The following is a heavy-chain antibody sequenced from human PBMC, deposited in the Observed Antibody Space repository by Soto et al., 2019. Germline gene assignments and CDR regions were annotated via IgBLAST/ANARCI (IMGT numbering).Heavy chain of an antibody. CDR1: GYTFTSYA. J-gene: IGHJ6*03. CDR3: ARLTRDYYYYYYMDV. CDR2: INAGNGNT. Sequence: ASVKVSCKASGYTFTSYAMHWVRQAPGQRLEWMGWINAGNGNTKYSQKFQGRVTITRDTSASTAYMELSSLRSEDTAVYYCARLTRDYYYYYYMDVWGKGTTVTVSS. V-gene: IGHV1-3*01.